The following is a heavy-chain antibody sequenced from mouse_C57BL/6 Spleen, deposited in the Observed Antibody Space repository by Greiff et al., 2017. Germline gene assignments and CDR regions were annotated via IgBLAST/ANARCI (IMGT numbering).Heavy chain of an antibody. CDR2: IHPNSGST. Sequence: QVQLQQPGAELVKPGASVKLSCKASGYTFTSYWMHWVKQRPGQGLEWIGMIHPNSGSTNYNEKFKSKATLTVDKSSSTAYMQLSSLTSEDSAVYYCARRYSNPRDYFDYWGQGTTLTVSS. CDR1: GYTFTSYW. V-gene: IGHV1-64*01. J-gene: IGHJ2*01. D-gene: IGHD2-5*01. CDR3: ARRYSNPRDYFDY.